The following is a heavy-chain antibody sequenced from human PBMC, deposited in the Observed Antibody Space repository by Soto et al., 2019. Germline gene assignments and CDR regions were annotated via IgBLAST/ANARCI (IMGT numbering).Heavy chain of an antibody. Sequence: ASVKVSCKASGYTFTGYYMHWVRQAPGQGLEWMGWINPNSGGTNYAQKFQGWVTMTRDTSISTAYMELSRLRSDDTAVYYCATSSTSGPVTTGFIRGPGHAFDIWGQGTMVTFSS. CDR1: GYTFTGYY. CDR2: INPNSGGT. J-gene: IGHJ3*02. D-gene: IGHD4-17*01. CDR3: ATSSTSGPVTTGFIRGPGHAFDI. V-gene: IGHV1-2*04.